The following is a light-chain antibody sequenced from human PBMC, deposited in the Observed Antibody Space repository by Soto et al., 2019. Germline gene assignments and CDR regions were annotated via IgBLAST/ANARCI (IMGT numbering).Light chain of an antibody. CDR1: QNIINY. J-gene: IGKJ5*01. CDR3: QQSYNAPIT. CDR2: VAS. V-gene: IGKV1-39*01. Sequence: DIQMTQSPSSLSASVGDRVTITCRASQNIINYLNCYQQKPGKAPQLLIYVASRLESGVPSRFSGSGSGTDFTLTISSLQPEDFATYYCQQSYNAPITFGQGTRLENK.